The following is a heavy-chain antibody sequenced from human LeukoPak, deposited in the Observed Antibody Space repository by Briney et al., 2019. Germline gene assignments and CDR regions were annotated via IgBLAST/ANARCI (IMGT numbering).Heavy chain of an antibody. J-gene: IGHJ6*03. CDR1: GYSISSGYY. CDR3: ARGRGIFGYSGYGFPEDYYMDV. Sequence: SETLSLTCAVSGYSISSGYYWGWIRQPPGKGLEWIGSIYHSGSTYYNPSLKSRVTISVDTSKNQFSLKLSSVTAADTAVYYCARGRGIFGYSGYGFPEDYYMDVWGKGTTVTVSS. CDR2: IYHSGST. V-gene: IGHV4-38-2*01. D-gene: IGHD5-12*01.